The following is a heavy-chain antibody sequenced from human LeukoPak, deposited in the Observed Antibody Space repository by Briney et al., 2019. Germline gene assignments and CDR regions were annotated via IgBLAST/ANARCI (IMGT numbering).Heavy chain of an antibody. CDR3: AKYYGILTGSALVWTDAFDI. V-gene: IGHV3-23*01. CDR2: ISGSGGST. CDR1: GFTFSSYA. J-gene: IGHJ3*02. Sequence: PGGSLRLSCAASGFTFSSYAMSWVRQAPGKGLEWVSAISGSGGSTYYADSVKGRFTISRDNSKNTLYLQMNSLRAEDTAVYYCAKYYGILTGSALVWTDAFDIWGQGTMVTVSS. D-gene: IGHD3-9*01.